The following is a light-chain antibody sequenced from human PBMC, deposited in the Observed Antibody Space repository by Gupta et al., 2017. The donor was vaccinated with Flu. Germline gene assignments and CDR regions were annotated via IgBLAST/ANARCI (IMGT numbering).Light chain of an antibody. CDR1: SSDVGSFNF. V-gene: IGLV2-23*02. CDR3: CSHSCGNTVV. Sequence: TTILGAATSSDVGSFNFDSWYQQHTREAATIILYEVSKRPPGVSTRFFGSTSVNTTSVTIPGRLEEEEDDYYCCSHSCGNTVVFGGGTKLTVL. CDR2: EVS. J-gene: IGLJ3*02.